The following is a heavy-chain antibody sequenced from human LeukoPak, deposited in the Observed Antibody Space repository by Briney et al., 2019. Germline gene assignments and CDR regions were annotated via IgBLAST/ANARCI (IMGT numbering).Heavy chain of an antibody. J-gene: IGHJ4*02. Sequence: ASVKVSCKASGYTFTSYTMNWVRQAPGQGLEWMGWISTNTGSPTYAQGFTGRFVFSLDTSVSTAYLQISSLKAEDTAVYYCATNPGYYSSSVFDFWGQGTLVTVSS. V-gene: IGHV7-4-1*02. D-gene: IGHD6-6*01. CDR1: GYTFTSYT. CDR2: ISTNTGSP. CDR3: ATNPGYYSSSVFDF.